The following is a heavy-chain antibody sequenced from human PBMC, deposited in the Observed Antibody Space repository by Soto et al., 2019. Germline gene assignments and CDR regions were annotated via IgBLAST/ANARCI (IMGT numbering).Heavy chain of an antibody. CDR3: AKDGKGYYDFWSGYSYFDY. Sequence: GGSLRLSCAASGFTFSSYGMHWVRQAPGKGLEWVAVISYDGSNKYYADSVKGRFTISRDNSKNTLYLQMNSLRAEDTAVYYCAKDGKGYYDFWSGYSYFDYWGQGTLVTVSS. D-gene: IGHD3-3*01. V-gene: IGHV3-30*18. J-gene: IGHJ4*02. CDR1: GFTFSSYG. CDR2: ISYDGSNK.